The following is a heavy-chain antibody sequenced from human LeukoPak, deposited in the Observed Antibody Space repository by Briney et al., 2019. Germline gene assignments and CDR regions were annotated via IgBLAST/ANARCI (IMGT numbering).Heavy chain of an antibody. J-gene: IGHJ4*02. Sequence: ASVKVSCRASGYAFSSYGISWVRQAPGQGLEWVGWISVYNGNTNYAQKLQGRVTMATDTSTSTAYMELRSLRSDDTAVYYCARVGYYDSSGSPPEYWGQGTLVTVSS. D-gene: IGHD3-22*01. CDR2: ISVYNGNT. V-gene: IGHV1-18*01. CDR1: GYAFSSYG. CDR3: ARVGYYDSSGSPPEY.